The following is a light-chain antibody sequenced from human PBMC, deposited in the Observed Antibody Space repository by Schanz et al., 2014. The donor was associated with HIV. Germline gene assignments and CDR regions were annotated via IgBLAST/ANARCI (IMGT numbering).Light chain of an antibody. J-gene: IGLJ3*02. V-gene: IGLV2-8*01. CDR1: SSDVGGYNY. CDR2: EVT. Sequence: QSALTQPPSASGSPGQSVTISCTGTSSDVGGYNYVSWYQQHPGKAPKLMIYEVTKRPSGVPARFSGSKSGNTASLTVSAVQPEDEAEYYCSTYTTSKTWVFGGGTKLTVL. CDR3: STYTTSKTWV.